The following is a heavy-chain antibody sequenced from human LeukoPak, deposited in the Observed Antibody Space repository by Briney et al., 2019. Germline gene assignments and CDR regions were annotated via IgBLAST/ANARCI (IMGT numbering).Heavy chain of an antibody. CDR1: GFTFSNYA. Sequence: GGSLRLSCAASGFTFSNYAMSWVRQAPGKGLEWVSAISGSGGSTYYADSVKGRFTISRDNSKNSLYLQMNSLRAEDTAVYYCARLTYDSSGYYHPSWDYWGQGTLVTVSS. D-gene: IGHD3-22*01. CDR2: ISGSGGST. J-gene: IGHJ4*02. CDR3: ARLTYDSSGYYHPSWDY. V-gene: IGHV3-23*01.